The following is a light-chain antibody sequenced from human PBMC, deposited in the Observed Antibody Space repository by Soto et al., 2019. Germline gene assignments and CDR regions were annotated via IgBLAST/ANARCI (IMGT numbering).Light chain of an antibody. CDR3: QQYGSSPRT. Sequence: ESVLTQSPGTLSLSPGERATLSCRASQSVRSDYLAWYQQKPGQAPRLHIYGASTRANGIPDRFTGSGSGTDFTLTISRLEPEDFAVYYCQQYGSSPRTFGQGTKVEIK. CDR1: QSVRSDY. CDR2: GAS. J-gene: IGKJ1*01. V-gene: IGKV3-20*01.